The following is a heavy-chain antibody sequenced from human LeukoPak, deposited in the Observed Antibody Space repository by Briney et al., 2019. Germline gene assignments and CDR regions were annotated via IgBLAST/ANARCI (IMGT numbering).Heavy chain of an antibody. J-gene: IGHJ4*02. CDR2: IYYSGST. CDR3: ARRGIAAAGNPFDY. Sequence: SETLSLTCTVSGGSISSYYWSWIRQPPGKGLEWIGYIYYSGSTNYNPSLKSRVTISVDTSKNQFSLKLSSVTAADTAVYYCARRGIAAAGNPFDYWGQGTLVTVSS. V-gene: IGHV4-59*01. D-gene: IGHD6-13*01. CDR1: GGSISSYY.